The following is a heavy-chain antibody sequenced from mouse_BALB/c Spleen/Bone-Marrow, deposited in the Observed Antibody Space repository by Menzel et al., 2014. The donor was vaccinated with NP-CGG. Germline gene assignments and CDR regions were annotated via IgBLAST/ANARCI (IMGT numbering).Heavy chain of an antibody. CDR3: ARKHGYAYYFDY. J-gene: IGHJ2*01. D-gene: IGHD2-14*01. CDR2: IHPNSGNT. Sequence: VQLQQSGSVLVRPGASVKLSCKASGYTFTSSWMHWVKQRPGQGLEWIGEIHPNSGNTNYNEKFKGKATLTVDTSSSTAYVDLISMTSEDAAVYYCARKHGYAYYFDYWGQGTTLTVSS. CDR1: GYTFTSSW. V-gene: IGHV1S130*01.